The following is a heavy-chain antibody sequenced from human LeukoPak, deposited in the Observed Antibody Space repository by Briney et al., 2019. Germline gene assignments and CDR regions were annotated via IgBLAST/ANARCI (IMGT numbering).Heavy chain of an antibody. V-gene: IGHV3-21*04. J-gene: IGHJ4*02. Sequence: GGSLRLSCAASGFTFSSYSMNWVRQAPGKGLEWVSSISSSSSYIYYADSLKGRFTISRDNSKNTLYLQMNSLRAEDTAVYYCAKTGYSGYGHFDYWGQGTLVTVSS. CDR3: AKTGYSGYGHFDY. CDR2: ISSSSSYI. D-gene: IGHD5-12*01. CDR1: GFTFSSYS.